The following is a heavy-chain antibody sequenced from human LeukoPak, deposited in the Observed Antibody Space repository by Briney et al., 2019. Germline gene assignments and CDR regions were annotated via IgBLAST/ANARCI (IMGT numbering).Heavy chain of an antibody. D-gene: IGHD4-17*01. J-gene: IGHJ5*02. CDR2: IWYNGSNK. CDR3: SRGGYGDYNNWFDP. Sequence: PRRSLRLSCAASGFTFSSFAMHWVRQAPGKRLEWVADIWYNGSNKYYAESVKGRFTISRDNSRNTLYLQMNSVRAQDTAVYYCSRGGYGDYNNWFDPWGQGTLVIVSS. V-gene: IGHV3-33*01. CDR1: GFTFSSFA.